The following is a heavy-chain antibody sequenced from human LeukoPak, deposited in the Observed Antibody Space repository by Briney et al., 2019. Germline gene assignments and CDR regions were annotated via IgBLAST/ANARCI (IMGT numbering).Heavy chain of an antibody. Sequence: ASVKVSCKASGYTFIDYYMHWVRQAPGQGLEWMGWINPNSGGTNYAQNFQGRVTMTRDTSIRTAYMDLTRLRSDDTAVYYCARGNVEMATILVRFDPWGQGTLVTVSS. V-gene: IGHV1-2*02. CDR1: GYTFIDYY. J-gene: IGHJ5*02. D-gene: IGHD5-24*01. CDR3: ARGNVEMATILVRFDP. CDR2: INPNSGGT.